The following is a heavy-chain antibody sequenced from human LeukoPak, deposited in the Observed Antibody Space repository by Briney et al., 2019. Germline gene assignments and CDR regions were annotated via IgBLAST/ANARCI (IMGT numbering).Heavy chain of an antibody. J-gene: IGHJ4*02. Sequence: GGSLRLSCAASRFTFSSYSMNWVRQAPGKGLEWVSSISSTSSYIYYADSVKGRFTISRDNAKNSLYLQMNSLRAEDTAVYYCARDWDDILTGQFNWGQGTLVTVSP. V-gene: IGHV3-21*01. D-gene: IGHD3-9*01. CDR1: RFTFSSYS. CDR3: ARDWDDILTGQFN. CDR2: ISSTSSYI.